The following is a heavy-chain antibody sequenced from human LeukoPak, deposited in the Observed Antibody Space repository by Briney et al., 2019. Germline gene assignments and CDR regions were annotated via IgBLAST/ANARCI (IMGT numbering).Heavy chain of an antibody. CDR2: IYYSGST. D-gene: IGHD1-26*01. Sequence: MTSETLSLTCTVSGGSISNYYWSWIRQPPGKGLEWIGYIYYSGSTNYNPSLKSRVTISVDTSKNQFSLKLSSVTAADTAVYYCARVGGTNYYYYGMDVWGQGTTVTVSS. J-gene: IGHJ6*02. V-gene: IGHV4-59*01. CDR1: GGSISNYY. CDR3: ARVGGTNYYYYGMDV.